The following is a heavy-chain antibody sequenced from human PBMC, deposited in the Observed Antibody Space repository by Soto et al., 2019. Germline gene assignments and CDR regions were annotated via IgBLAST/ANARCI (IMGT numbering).Heavy chain of an antibody. J-gene: IGHJ4*02. D-gene: IGHD7-27*01. CDR1: GYSFSSYS. Sequence: SVKVSCKAYGYSFSSYSIDWLRQGPGQGLEWMGRIIPMVDLTNYAEKFQGRLGITADKSTNTVYMELSRLTPDDSAIYFCAREGTGKTIDFWGQGSLVTVSS. V-gene: IGHV1-69*04. CDR2: IIPMVDLT. CDR3: AREGTGKTIDF.